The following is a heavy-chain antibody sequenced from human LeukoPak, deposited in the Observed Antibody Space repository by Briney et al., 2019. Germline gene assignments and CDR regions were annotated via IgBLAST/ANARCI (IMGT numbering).Heavy chain of an antibody. V-gene: IGHV3-30-3*01. D-gene: IGHD5-18*01. CDR3: ARDPTAMETGPFDY. CDR2: ISYDGSNK. J-gene: IGHJ4*02. Sequence: GRSLRLSCAASGFTFSSYAMHWVRQAPGKGLEWVAVISYDGSNKYYADSVEGRFTISRDNSKNTLYLQMNSLRAEDTAVYYCARDPTAMETGPFDYWGQGTLVTVSS. CDR1: GFTFSSYA.